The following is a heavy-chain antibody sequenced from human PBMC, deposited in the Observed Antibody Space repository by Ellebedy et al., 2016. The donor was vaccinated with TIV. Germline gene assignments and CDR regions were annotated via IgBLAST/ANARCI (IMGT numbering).Heavy chain of an antibody. J-gene: IGHJ6*02. CDR1: GFTFDDYG. V-gene: IGHV3-20*03. CDR2: INWNGGST. Sequence: GGSLRLXXAASGFTFDDYGMSWVRQAPGKGLEWVSGINWNGGSTGYADSVKGRFTISRDNAKNSLYLQMNSLRAEDTAVYYCARDPFGELLYWEGYGMDVWGQGTTVTVSS. D-gene: IGHD3-10*01. CDR3: ARDPFGELLYWEGYGMDV.